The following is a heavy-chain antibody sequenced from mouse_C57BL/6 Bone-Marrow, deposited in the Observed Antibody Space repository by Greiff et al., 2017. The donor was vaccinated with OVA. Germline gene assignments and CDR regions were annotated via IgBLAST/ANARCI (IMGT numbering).Heavy chain of an antibody. Sequence: VKLVESGAELARPGASVKLSCKASGYTFTSYGISWVKQRTGQGLEWIGEIYPRSGNTYYNEKFKGKATLTADKSSSTAYMELRSLTSEDSAVYFCARIYYYGSSYLRYWGQGTSVTVSS. CDR2: IYPRSGNT. J-gene: IGHJ4*01. CDR1: GYTFTSYG. V-gene: IGHV1-81*01. D-gene: IGHD1-1*01. CDR3: ARIYYYGSSYLRY.